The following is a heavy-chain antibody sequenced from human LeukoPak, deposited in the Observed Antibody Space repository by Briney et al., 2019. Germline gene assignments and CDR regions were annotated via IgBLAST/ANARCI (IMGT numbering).Heavy chain of an antibody. V-gene: IGHV1-8*01. J-gene: IGHJ3*02. CDR3: AREHEWELDAFDI. Sequence: GASVKVSCKASGYTFTSYDINWVRQATGQGLEWMGWMNPNSGNTGYAQKFQGRVTMTRNTSISTAYMELSSLRSEDTAVYYCAREHEWELDAFDIWGQGTMVTVSS. CDR1: GYTFTSYD. D-gene: IGHD1-26*01. CDR2: MNPNSGNT.